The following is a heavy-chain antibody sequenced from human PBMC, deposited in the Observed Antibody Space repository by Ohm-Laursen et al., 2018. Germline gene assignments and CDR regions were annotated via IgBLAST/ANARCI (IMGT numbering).Heavy chain of an antibody. V-gene: IGHV1-2*02. CDR2: INPNGGGT. J-gene: IGHJ6*02. CDR3: ARGNLLGPYYYGMDV. D-gene: IGHD1-7*01. CDR1: GYTFTSYY. Sequence: SVKVSCKASGYTFTSYYMHWVRQAPGQGLEWMGWINPNGGGTNYAQKFQDRVTLTRDLSISTAYMELSRLRFDDTAVYYCARGNLLGPYYYGMDVWGRGTSVTVSS.